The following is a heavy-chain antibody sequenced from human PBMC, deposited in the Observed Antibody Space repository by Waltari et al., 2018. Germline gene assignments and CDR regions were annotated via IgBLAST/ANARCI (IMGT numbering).Heavy chain of an antibody. Sequence: QVHLVHSGAEGKKPGASVTVSCKASGYSFTGYYILWVRRAPGQGLEWMGRINPNSGDTNYAQKFQGRVTLTRDTSINTAYMELSSLKSDDTAVYYCARDLGSDYGNRDYWGQGTLVTVPS. D-gene: IGHD4-17*01. CDR3: ARDLGSDYGNRDY. J-gene: IGHJ4*02. V-gene: IGHV1-2*06. CDR2: INPNSGDT. CDR1: GYSFTGYY.